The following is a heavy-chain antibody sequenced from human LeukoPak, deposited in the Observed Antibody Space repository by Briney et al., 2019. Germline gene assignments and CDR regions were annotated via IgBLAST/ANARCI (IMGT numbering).Heavy chain of an antibody. D-gene: IGHD2-2*02. CDR1: GFTFSSYA. CDR2: ISYDGSNK. J-gene: IGHJ3*02. CDR3: ARGYLSAAFDI. Sequence: PGRFLRLSCAASGFTFSSYAMHWVRQAPGKGLEWVAVISYDGSNKYYADSVKGRFTISRDNSKNTLYLQMNSLRAEDTAVYYCARGYLSAAFDIWGQGTMVTVSS. V-gene: IGHV3-30-3*01.